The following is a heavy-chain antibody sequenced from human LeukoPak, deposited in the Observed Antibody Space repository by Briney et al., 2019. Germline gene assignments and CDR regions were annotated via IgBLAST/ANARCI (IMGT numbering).Heavy chain of an antibody. CDR3: ASQGGWVLVS. CDR1: GFTISSYS. J-gene: IGHJ5*02. D-gene: IGHD6-19*01. Sequence: GGSLRLSCAASGFTISSYSMNWVRQAPGKGLEWVSSISSGSSHIYYADSVQGRFTISRDNAKNSLYLQMSSLRVEDTAVYYCASQGGWVLVSWGQGTLVTVSS. CDR2: ISSGSSHI. V-gene: IGHV3-21*01.